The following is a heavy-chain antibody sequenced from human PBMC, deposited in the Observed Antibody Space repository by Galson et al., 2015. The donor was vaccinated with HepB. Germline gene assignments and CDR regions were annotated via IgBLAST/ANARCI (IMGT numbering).Heavy chain of an antibody. CDR3: ARHQTTVPALDWFDP. CDR1: GFTFDDYA. D-gene: IGHD4-11*01. V-gene: IGHV3-43D*03. J-gene: IGHJ5*02. CDR2: ISWDGGST. Sequence: SLRLSCAASGFTFDDYAMHWVRQAPGKGLEWVSPISWDGGSTYYADSVKGRFTISRDNSKNSLYLQMNSLRAEDTAMYYCARHQTTVPALDWFDPWGQGTLVTVSS.